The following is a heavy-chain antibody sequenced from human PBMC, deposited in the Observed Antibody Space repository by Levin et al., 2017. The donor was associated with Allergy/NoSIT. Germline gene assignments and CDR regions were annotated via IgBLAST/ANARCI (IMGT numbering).Heavy chain of an antibody. CDR2: INPNSGVA. J-gene: IGHJ4*02. CDR3: ARGFPFSSSWYGKYYFEY. CDR1: GYTFTGFY. Sequence: ASVKVSCEASGYTFTGFYIHWVRQAPGQGLEWMGCINPNSGVARYAQNFEDRVTMTRDTSIRTAYMDLSRLRSDDTAVYYCARGFPFSSSWYGKYYFEYWGQGTLVAASS. D-gene: IGHD6-13*01. V-gene: IGHV1-2*02.